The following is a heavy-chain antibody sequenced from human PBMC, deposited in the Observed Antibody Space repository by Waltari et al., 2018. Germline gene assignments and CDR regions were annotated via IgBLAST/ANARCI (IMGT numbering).Heavy chain of an antibody. CDR2: IIPIFGTA. CDR1: GGTFSSYA. J-gene: IGHJ4*02. Sequence: QVQLVQSGAEVKKPGSSVKVSCQASGGTFSSYAISWVRQAPGQGLEWMGRIIPIFGTANYAQKFQGRVTITADKSTSTAYMELSSLRSEDTAVYYCARAGVDTAMFNYFDYWGQGTLVTVSS. D-gene: IGHD5-18*01. CDR3: ARAGVDTAMFNYFDY. V-gene: IGHV1-69*08.